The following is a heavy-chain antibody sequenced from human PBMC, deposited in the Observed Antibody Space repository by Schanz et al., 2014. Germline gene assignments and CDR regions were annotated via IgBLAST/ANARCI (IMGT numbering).Heavy chain of an antibody. CDR3: ARANYRRKINFDY. CDR2: ISGTTTYT. CDR1: GFTFSDYY. Sequence: QVQLVESGGGLVKPGGSLRLSCAASGFTFSDYYMSWIRQAPGKGLEWVSYISGTTTYTNYADSVKGRFTMSRDNSKNTLYLPMNSLRAEDTAVYYCARANYRRKINFDYWGRGTLVTVSS. D-gene: IGHD3-10*01. J-gene: IGHJ4*02. V-gene: IGHV3-11*06.